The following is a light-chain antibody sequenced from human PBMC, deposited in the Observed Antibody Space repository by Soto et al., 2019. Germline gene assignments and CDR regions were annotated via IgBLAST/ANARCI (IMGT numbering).Light chain of an antibody. J-gene: IGKJ1*01. CDR3: QQYNNWPWT. Sequence: EIVMTQSPATLSVSPGGRATLSCRASQSISDTLAWYNQKPAQAPRLLIYGASKRATGFPARFSGSGSGTDFTLTISSLQSEDFAVYYCQQYNNWPWTFGQGTKVEIK. CDR2: GAS. CDR1: QSISDT. V-gene: IGKV3-15*01.